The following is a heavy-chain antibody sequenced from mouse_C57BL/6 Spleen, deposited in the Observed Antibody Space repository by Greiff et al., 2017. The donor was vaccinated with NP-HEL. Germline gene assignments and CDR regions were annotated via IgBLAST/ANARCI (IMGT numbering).Heavy chain of an antibody. CDR2: IYPGDGDT. Sequence: QVQLQQSGPELVKPGASVKISCKASGYAFSSSWMNWVKQRPGKGLEWIGRIYPGDGDTNYNGKFKGKATLTADKSSSTAYMQLSSLTSEDSAVYFCASLGGYYAMDYWGQGTSVTVSS. V-gene: IGHV1-82*01. D-gene: IGHD4-1*01. J-gene: IGHJ4*01. CDR1: GYAFSSSW. CDR3: ASLGGYYAMDY.